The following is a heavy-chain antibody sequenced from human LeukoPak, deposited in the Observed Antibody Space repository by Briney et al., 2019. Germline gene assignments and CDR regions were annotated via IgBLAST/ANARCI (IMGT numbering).Heavy chain of an antibody. J-gene: IGHJ4*02. CDR3: ARGRWHPSVRVDY. CDR1: GGSISSYY. Sequence: SETLSLTCTVSGGSISSYYWSWIRQPPGKGLEWLGYIYYSGSTNYNPSLKSRVTISVDTSKNQFSLKLNSVTAADTAVYYCARGRWHPSVRVDYWGQGTLVTVSS. CDR2: IYYSGST. D-gene: IGHD6-13*01. V-gene: IGHV4-59*12.